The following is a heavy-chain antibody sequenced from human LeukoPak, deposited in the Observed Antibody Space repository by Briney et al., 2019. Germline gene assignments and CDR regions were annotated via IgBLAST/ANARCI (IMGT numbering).Heavy chain of an antibody. V-gene: IGHV3-21*04. CDR3: AKGASEYQLLSDYYYYGMDV. CDR2: ISSSGRYI. J-gene: IGHJ6*02. CDR1: GFTFNIYS. D-gene: IGHD2-2*01. Sequence: GGSLRLSCAASGFTFNIYSMNWVRQAPGKGLEWVSSISSSGRYIYYADSVKGRFTISRDNAQNSLYLQMNSLRAEDTAVYYCAKGASEYQLLSDYYYYGMDVWGQGTTVTVSS.